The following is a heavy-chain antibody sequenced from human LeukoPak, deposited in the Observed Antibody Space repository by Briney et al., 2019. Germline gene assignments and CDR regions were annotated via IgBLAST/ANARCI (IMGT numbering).Heavy chain of an antibody. CDR1: GGSFSDSY. D-gene: IGHD1-14*01. CDR2: INHSGST. CDR3: ARGDISGTSYTFDP. J-gene: IGHJ5*02. Sequence: SETLSLTCAVYGGSFSDSYWSWIRQPPGKGLEWIGEINHSGSTNYNPSLKSRVTISLDTSKNQFSLKLSSVTAADTAVHYCARGDISGTSYTFDPWGQGTLVTVSS. V-gene: IGHV4-34*01.